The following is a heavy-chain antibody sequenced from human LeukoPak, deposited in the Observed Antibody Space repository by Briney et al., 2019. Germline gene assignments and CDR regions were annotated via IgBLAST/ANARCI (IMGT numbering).Heavy chain of an antibody. CDR1: GFTVSSNY. V-gene: IGHV3-53*05. Sequence: PGGSLRLSCAASGFTVSSNYMSWVRQAPGKGLEWVSVIYSGGSTYYADSVKGRFTISRDNSKNALYLQMSSLRAEDTAVYYCAKDSSTSCHDWGQGTLVTVSS. D-gene: IGHD2-2*01. J-gene: IGHJ4*02. CDR3: AKDSSTSCHD. CDR2: IYSGGST.